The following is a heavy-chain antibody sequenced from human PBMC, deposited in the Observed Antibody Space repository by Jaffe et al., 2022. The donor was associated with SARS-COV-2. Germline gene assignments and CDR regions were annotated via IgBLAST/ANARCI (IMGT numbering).Heavy chain of an antibody. Sequence: QVQLVQSGAEVKKPGASVKVSCKASGYTFTSYGISWVRQAPGQGLEWMGWISAYNGNTNYAQKLQGRVTMTTDTSTSTAYMELRSLRSDDTAVYYCARVDRTNGVCYMCGMDVWGQGTTVTVSS. CDR1: GYTFTSYG. CDR3: ARVDRTNGVCYMCGMDV. D-gene: IGHD2-8*01. V-gene: IGHV1-18*01. CDR2: ISAYNGNT. J-gene: IGHJ6*02.